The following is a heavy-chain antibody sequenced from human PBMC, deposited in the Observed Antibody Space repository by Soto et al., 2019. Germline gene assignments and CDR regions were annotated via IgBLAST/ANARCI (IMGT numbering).Heavy chain of an antibody. Sequence: SVKVSCKASGGTFSSYAISWVRQAPGQGLEWMGGIIPIFGTANYAQKFQGRVTITADESTSTAYMELSSLRSEDTAVYYCARAARFLEWSELFDYWGQGTLVTVSS. J-gene: IGHJ4*02. D-gene: IGHD3-3*01. CDR1: GGTFSSYA. CDR2: IIPIFGTA. CDR3: ARAARFLEWSELFDY. V-gene: IGHV1-69*13.